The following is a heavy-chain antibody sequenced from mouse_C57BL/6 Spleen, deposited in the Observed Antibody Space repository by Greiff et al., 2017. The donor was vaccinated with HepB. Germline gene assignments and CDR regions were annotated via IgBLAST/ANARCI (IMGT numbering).Heavy chain of an antibody. D-gene: IGHD2-4*01. CDR1: GFTFSDYY. J-gene: IGHJ2*01. Sequence: EVMLVESGGGLVQPGGSLKLSCAASGFTFSDYYMYWVRQTPEKRLEWVAYISNGGGSTYYPDTVKGRFTISRDNAENTLYLQMSRLKSEDTAMYYCARRGITTGFYFDYWGQGTTLTVSS. CDR3: ARRGITTGFYFDY. V-gene: IGHV5-12*01. CDR2: ISNGGGST.